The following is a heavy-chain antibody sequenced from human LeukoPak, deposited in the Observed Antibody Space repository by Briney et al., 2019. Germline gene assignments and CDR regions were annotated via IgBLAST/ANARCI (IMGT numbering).Heavy chain of an antibody. Sequence: PGGSLRLSCAASGFTFSSYSMNWVRQAPGKGLEWVSAISGSGGSTYYADSVKGRFTISRDNSKNTLYLQMNSLRAEDTAVYYCAKDLGRNYYDSSGYFRYFDYWGQGTLVTVSS. CDR1: GFTFSSYS. V-gene: IGHV3-23*01. D-gene: IGHD3-22*01. J-gene: IGHJ4*02. CDR3: AKDLGRNYYDSSGYFRYFDY. CDR2: ISGSGGST.